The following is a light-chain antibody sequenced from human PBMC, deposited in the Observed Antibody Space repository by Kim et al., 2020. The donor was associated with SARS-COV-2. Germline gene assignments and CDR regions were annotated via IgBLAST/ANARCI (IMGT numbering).Light chain of an antibody. Sequence: QSITISRTGTSSDVGSYNLVSWYQQHPGKAPKLMIYEGSKRPSGVSNRFSGSKSGNTASLTISGLQAEDEADYYCCSYAGSSTFFVFGTGTKVTVL. CDR1: SSDVGSYNL. CDR2: EGS. V-gene: IGLV2-23*03. J-gene: IGLJ1*01. CDR3: CSYAGSSTFFV.